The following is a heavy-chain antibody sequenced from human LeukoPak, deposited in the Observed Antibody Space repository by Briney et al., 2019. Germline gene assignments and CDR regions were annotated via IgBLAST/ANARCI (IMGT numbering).Heavy chain of an antibody. CDR1: GFTFSSYS. D-gene: IGHD2-2*02. Sequence: TPGGSLSLSCAASGFTFSSYSMNWVRPAPGKGLEWVSSISSSSSYIYYADSVKGRFTISRDNAKNSLYLQMNSLRAEDTAVYYCARLGTYCSSTSCYNHDAFDIWGQGTMVTVSS. V-gene: IGHV3-21*01. J-gene: IGHJ3*02. CDR2: ISSSSSYI. CDR3: ARLGTYCSSTSCYNHDAFDI.